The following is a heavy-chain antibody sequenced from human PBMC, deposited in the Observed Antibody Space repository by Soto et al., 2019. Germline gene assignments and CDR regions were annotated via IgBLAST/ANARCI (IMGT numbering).Heavy chain of an antibody. CDR1: GFTFSSYA. V-gene: IGHV3-30-3*01. J-gene: IGHJ3*02. Sequence: GGSLRLSCAASGFTFSSYAMHWVRQAPGKGLEWVAVISYDGSNKYYADSVKGRFTISRDNSKNTLYLQMNSLRAEDTAVYYCESSGDYAFDIWGQGTMVTVSS. D-gene: IGHD4-17*01. CDR2: ISYDGSNK. CDR3: ESSGDYAFDI.